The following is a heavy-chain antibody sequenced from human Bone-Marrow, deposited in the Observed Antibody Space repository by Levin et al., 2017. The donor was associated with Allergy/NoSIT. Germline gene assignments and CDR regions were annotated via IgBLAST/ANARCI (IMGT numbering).Heavy chain of an antibody. J-gene: IGHJ4*02. CDR2: ISYDGSNK. D-gene: IGHD5-12*01. V-gene: IGHV3-30-3*01. Sequence: QPGGSLRLSCAASGFTFSSYAMHWVRQAPGKGLEWVAVISYDGSNKYYADSVKGRFTISRDNSKNTLYLQMNSLRAEDTAVYYCARDLQFRPRGYSGYDYWGDFDYWGQGTLVTVSS. CDR1: GFTFSSYA. CDR3: ARDLQFRPRGYSGYDYWGDFDY.